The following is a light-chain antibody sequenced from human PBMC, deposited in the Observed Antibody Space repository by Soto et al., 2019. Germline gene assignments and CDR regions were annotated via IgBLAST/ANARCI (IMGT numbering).Light chain of an antibody. Sequence: QSALTQPASVSGSPGQSITISCTGTSSDVGAYNYVSWYQQEPGKAPKLMGHDVSNRPSGVSNRFSGSKSGNTASLTISGLQAEDEADYYCRSYTNRATNVVGTGTKLTV. V-gene: IGLV2-14*03. CDR1: SSDVGAYNY. CDR2: DVS. CDR3: RSYTNRATNV. J-gene: IGLJ1*01.